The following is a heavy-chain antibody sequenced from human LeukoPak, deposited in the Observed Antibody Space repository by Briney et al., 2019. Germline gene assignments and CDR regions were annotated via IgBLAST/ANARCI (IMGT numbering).Heavy chain of an antibody. J-gene: IGHJ3*02. D-gene: IGHD3-9*01. CDR1: GFTFSSYA. CDR2: ISGSGGST. CDR3: ARVAGYFDSDAFDI. V-gene: IGHV3-23*01. Sequence: GGSLGLSCAASGFTFSSYAMSWVRQAPGKGLEWVSAISGSGGSTSYADSVKGRFTISRDNAKNTLYLQMNSLRAEDTAVYYCARVAGYFDSDAFDIWGQGTMVTVSS.